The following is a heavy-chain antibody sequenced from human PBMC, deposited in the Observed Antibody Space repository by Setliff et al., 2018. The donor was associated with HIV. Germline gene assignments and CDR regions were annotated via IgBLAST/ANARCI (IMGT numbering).Heavy chain of an antibody. J-gene: IGHJ4*02. D-gene: IGHD3-10*01. CDR1: GFTFSNYG. CDR3: ARGDYGSGSYYNRPFDF. Sequence: PGGSLRLSCAASGFTFSNYGMHWVRQAPGKGLEWVALLWHDGSNTDYAASVRGRFSISRDNSKNTLYIQMNSLRGEDTAVYYCARGDYGSGSYYNRPFDFWGQGTLVTVSS. CDR2: LWHDGSNT. V-gene: IGHV3-33*01.